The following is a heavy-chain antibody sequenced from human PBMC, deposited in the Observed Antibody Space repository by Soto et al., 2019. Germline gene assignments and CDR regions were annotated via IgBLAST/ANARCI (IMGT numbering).Heavy chain of an antibody. J-gene: IGHJ6*02. CDR3: ARHTGTYYFTDMDV. CDR2: VIPILGTT. V-gene: IGHV1-69*05. Sequence: QVQLVQSGAEVKKPGSSVKVSCKASGGTFSTYAISWVRQAPGQGLEWMGGVIPILGTTNNAQKFQGRVTITSDESTGTAYMELSSLRSEDTAVYFCARHTGTYYFTDMDVWGHGTMVTVSS. D-gene: IGHD1-1*01. CDR1: GGTFSTYA.